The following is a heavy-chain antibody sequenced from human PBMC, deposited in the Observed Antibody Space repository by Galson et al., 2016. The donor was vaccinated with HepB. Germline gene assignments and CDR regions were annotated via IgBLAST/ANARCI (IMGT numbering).Heavy chain of an antibody. CDR3: ARGPPYGEFDC. J-gene: IGHJ4*02. CDR1: GFTFSSYW. CDR2: INSDGSST. Sequence: SLRLSCAASGFTFSSYWMHWVRQAPGKGLVWVSRINSDGSSTTYAGSVKGRFTISRDNAKNTLYLQMNGLKAEDTAVYYCARGPPYGEFDCWGQGTLVTVSS. V-gene: IGHV3-74*01. D-gene: IGHD3-10*01.